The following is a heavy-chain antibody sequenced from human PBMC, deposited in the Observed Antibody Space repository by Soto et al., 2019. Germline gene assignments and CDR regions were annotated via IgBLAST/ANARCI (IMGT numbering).Heavy chain of an antibody. V-gene: IGHV3-33*01. CDR2: IWYDGSNK. D-gene: IGHD2-15*01. CDR3: ARDRRIPSYFDY. Sequence: QVQLVESGGGVVQPGRSLGLSCAASGFTFSSYGMHWVRQAPGKGLEWVAVIWYDGSNKYYADSVKGRFTISRDNSKNTLYLQMNSLRAEDTAVYYCARDRRIPSYFDYWGQGTLVTVSS. J-gene: IGHJ4*02. CDR1: GFTFSSYG.